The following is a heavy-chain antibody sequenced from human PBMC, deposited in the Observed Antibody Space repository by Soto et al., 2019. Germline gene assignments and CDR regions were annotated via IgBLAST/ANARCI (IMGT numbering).Heavy chain of an antibody. J-gene: IGHJ4*02. D-gene: IGHD3-16*01. CDR1: GFIFSDYY. V-gene: IGHV3-11*06. Sequence: GGSLRLSCAASGFIFSDYYMSWIRQAPGKGLEWVSYISSSSSYTNYADSVNGRFTISRDEAKNSLSLQMKSLRAEDTAVYYCARVTFGSFYQDSWGQGTLVTVSS. CDR3: ARVTFGSFYQDS. CDR2: ISSSSSYT.